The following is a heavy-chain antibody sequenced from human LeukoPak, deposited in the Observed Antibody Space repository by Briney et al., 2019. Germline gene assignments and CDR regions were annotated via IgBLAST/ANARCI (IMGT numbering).Heavy chain of an antibody. CDR2: ISSSSSYI. V-gene: IGHV3-21*01. CDR3: ARAAAAGYYYYYMDV. Sequence: PGGSLRLSCAASGFTFSSYSMNWVRQAPGKGLEWVSSISSSSSYIYYADSVKGRFTISRDNAKNSLYLQMNSLRAEDTAVYYCARAAAAGYYYYYMDVWGKGTPVTVSS. J-gene: IGHJ6*03. CDR1: GFTFSSYS. D-gene: IGHD6-13*01.